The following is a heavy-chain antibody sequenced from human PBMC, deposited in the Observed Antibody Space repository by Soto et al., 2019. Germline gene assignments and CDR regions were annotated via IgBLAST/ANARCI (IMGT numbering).Heavy chain of an antibody. V-gene: IGHV4-39*01. D-gene: IGHD2-15*01. CDR3: ARRQGYCSGDTCYPFDF. CDR2: IYYTGST. J-gene: IGHJ4*02. Sequence: QLQLQESGPGLVKPSETLSLTCTVSGGSISSSGNYWGWIRQPPGKGLEWIATIYYTGSTYYNPSLKSRVTISVDTSNNQFSLKLTSVTAEDTALYYCARRQGYCSGDTCYPFDFWGQGTLVTVSS. CDR1: GGSISSSGNY.